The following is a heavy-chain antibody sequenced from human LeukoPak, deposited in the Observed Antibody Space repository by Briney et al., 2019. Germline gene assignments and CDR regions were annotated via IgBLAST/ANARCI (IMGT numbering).Heavy chain of an antibody. CDR2: IYYSGST. J-gene: IGHJ6*03. D-gene: IGHD3-22*01. CDR3: ARGDSSGYYYGYYYMDV. V-gene: IGHV4-59*01. CDR1: GGSISSYY. Sequence: KTSETLSLTCTVSGGSISSYYWSWIRQPPGKGLEWIGYIYYSGSTNYNPSLKSRVTISIDTSKNQFSLKLSSVTAADTAVYYCARGDSSGYYYGYYYMDVWGKGTTVTVS.